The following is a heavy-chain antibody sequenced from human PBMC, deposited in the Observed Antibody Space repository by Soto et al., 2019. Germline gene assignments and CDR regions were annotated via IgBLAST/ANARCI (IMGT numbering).Heavy chain of an antibody. Sequence: ETLSLNGTVSVGSISGHSWIWIRQPAGKGLEWIGHIYPSGSTSYNPSLRSRVTMSLDTSSNQIFLNLTSVTAADTAVFYCVRGRSYSVYDFWGPGTLVTVSS. CDR3: VRGRSYSVYDF. D-gene: IGHD5-12*01. J-gene: IGHJ4*02. CDR2: IYPSGST. V-gene: IGHV4-4*07. CDR1: VGSISGHS.